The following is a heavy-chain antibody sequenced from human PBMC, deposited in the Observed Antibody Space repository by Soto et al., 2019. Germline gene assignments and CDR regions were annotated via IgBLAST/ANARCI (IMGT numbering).Heavy chain of an antibody. CDR2: VYWDDDK. V-gene: IGHV2-5*02. CDR3: AHVLLYCRADMCFHSVNYIDV. Sequence: QITLKESGPSLVKPTQTLTLTCTFSGFSLTAAGVGVGWLRQPPGKALEWLALVYWDDDKRYSPSLQSRPTITKDTSKNQVVLSMTNMDPVDTGTYYCAHVLLYCRADMCFHSVNYIDVWGEGTTLIVSS. D-gene: IGHD2-21*01. CDR1: GFSLTAAGVG. J-gene: IGHJ6*03.